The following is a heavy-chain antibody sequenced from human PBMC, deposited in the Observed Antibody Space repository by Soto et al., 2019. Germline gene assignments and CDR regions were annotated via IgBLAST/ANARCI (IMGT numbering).Heavy chain of an antibody. CDR3: ARGGKYCSSTSCYPPGNFDY. CDR1: GFTFSSYW. D-gene: IGHD2-2*01. V-gene: IGHV3-7*03. J-gene: IGHJ4*02. CDR2: IKQDGSEK. Sequence: PGGSLRLSCAASGFTFSSYWMSWVRQAPGKGLEWVANIKQDGSEKYYVDSVKGRFTISRDNAKNSLYLQMNSLRAEDTAVYYCARGGKYCSSTSCYPPGNFDYWGQGTLVTVSS.